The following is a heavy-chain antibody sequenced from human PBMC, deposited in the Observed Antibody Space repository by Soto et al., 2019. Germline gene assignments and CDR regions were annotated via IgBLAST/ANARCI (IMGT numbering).Heavy chain of an antibody. V-gene: IGHV4-39*01. CDR2: IYYSGST. J-gene: IGHJ5*02. D-gene: IGHD3-3*01. Sequence: SETLSLTCTVSGGSISSSSYYWGWIRQPPGKGLEWIGSIYYSGSTYYNPSLKSRVTISVDTSKNQFSLKLSSVTAADTAVYYCARQSYGFGSGQNWFYPWGQGTLVTVSS. CDR1: GGSISSSSYY. CDR3: ARQSYGFGSGQNWFYP.